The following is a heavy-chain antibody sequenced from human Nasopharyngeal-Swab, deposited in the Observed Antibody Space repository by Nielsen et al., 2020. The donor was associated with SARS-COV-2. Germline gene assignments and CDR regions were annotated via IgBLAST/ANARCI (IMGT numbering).Heavy chain of an antibody. CDR2: IYHSGST. V-gene: IGHV4-38-2*02. D-gene: IGHD2-2*01. J-gene: IGHJ6*03. CDR3: ARGGAGVVPAPVLGLGPYYYYYYMDV. CDR1: GYSISSGYY. Sequence: SETLSLTCTVSGYSISSGYYWGWIRQPPGKGLEWIGSIYHSGSTNYNPSLKSRVTISVDTSKSQFSLKLSSVTAADTAVYYCARGGAGVVPAPVLGLGPYYYYYYMDVWGKGTTVTVSS.